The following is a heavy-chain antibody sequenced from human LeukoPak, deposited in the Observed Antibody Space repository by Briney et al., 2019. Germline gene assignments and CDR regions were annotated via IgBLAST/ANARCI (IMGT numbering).Heavy chain of an antibody. D-gene: IGHD4-11*01. CDR3: AKRFWSERLNTVTNYYYYMDV. CDR1: GFTFSSYW. CDR2: ISGSGGST. J-gene: IGHJ6*03. Sequence: PGGSLRLSCAASGFTFSSYWMSWVRQAPGKGLEWVSAISGSGGSTYYADSVKGRFTISRDNSKNTLYLQMNSLRAEDTAVYYCAKRFWSERLNTVTNYYYYMDVWGKGTTVTVSS. V-gene: IGHV3-23*01.